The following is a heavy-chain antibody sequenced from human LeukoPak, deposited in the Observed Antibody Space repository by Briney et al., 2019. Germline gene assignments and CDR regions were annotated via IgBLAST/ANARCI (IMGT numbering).Heavy chain of an antibody. CDR2: ISSDGSGK. CDR1: GFMFSAYG. V-gene: IGHV3-30*18. J-gene: IGHJ4*02. Sequence: GGSLRLSCAASGFMFSAYGMHWVRQAPGKGLEWVAVISSDGSGKNYADSVKGRFTMSRDNSKNILYLQMNSLRTEDTAVYYCAKDGDCGGGGCFPNNFNYWGQGTLVTVSS. CDR3: AKDGDCGGGGCFPNNFNY. D-gene: IGHD2-15*01.